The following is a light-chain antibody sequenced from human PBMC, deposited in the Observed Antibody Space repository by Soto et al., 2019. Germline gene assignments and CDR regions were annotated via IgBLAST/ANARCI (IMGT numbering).Light chain of an antibody. CDR2: KAS. CDR1: QSIDSW. J-gene: IGKJ1*01. V-gene: IGKV1-5*03. Sequence: DIQMTQSPSTLSASVGDRVTITCRASQSIDSWLAWYQQKPGKAPNLLIYKASSLESGVPSRFSGSGSATEFTLTISSLQPDDFATYYCQQYNSYSAGTFGQGTKVEIK. CDR3: QQYNSYSAGT.